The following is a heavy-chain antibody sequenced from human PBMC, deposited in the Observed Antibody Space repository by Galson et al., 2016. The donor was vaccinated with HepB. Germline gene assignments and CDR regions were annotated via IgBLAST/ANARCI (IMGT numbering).Heavy chain of an antibody. Sequence: SVKVSCKASGYTFSNYGISWVRQAPGQGLEWMAWISGYNGKTNYAHSVEGRFTISRDNSKNTVFLQMNSLRAEDTAVYYCARGRGYGDSPAYFDYWGQGTLVTVSS. CDR3: ARGRGYGDSPAYFDY. D-gene: IGHD4-17*01. J-gene: IGHJ4*02. CDR1: GYTFSNYG. CDR2: ISGYNGKT. V-gene: IGHV1-18*01.